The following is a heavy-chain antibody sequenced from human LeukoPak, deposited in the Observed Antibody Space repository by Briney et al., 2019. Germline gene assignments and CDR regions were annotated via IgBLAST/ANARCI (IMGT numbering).Heavy chain of an antibody. Sequence: GGSLRLSGAASGFTFDDYAMHWVRQVPGRGLEWVAGVNWSGHSVGYADAVKGRFTISRDKAKTSLYLQMNSLKTEDTALYFCAKDYRRTTADDMGYYGMDVWGQGTTVTVSS. CDR2: VNWSGHSV. D-gene: IGHD1-1*01. CDR1: GFTFDDYA. CDR3: AKDYRRTTADDMGYYGMDV. J-gene: IGHJ6*02. V-gene: IGHV3-9*01.